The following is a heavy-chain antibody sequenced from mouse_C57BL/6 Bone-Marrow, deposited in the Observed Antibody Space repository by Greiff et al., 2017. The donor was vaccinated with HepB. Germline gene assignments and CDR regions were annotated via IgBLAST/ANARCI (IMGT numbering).Heavy chain of an antibody. J-gene: IGHJ4*01. CDR1: GYTFTSYW. D-gene: IGHD2-2*01. Sequence: VQLQQSGAEPVRPGTSVKLSCKASGYTFTSYWMHWVKQRPGQGLEWIGVIDPSDSYTNYNQKFKGKATLTVDTSSSTAYMQLSSLTSEDSAVYYCARWLSYYYAMDYWGQGTSVTVSS. CDR3: ARWLSYYYAMDY. CDR2: IDPSDSYT. V-gene: IGHV1-59*01.